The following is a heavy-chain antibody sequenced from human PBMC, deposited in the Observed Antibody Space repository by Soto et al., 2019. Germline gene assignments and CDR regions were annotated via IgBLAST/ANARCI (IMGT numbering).Heavy chain of an antibody. CDR3: SRDAERGATDEALDI. Sequence: VQLVESGGGLVQPGGCLRLSCAASGFTLGDSAIHWVRQVSGKGLEWVGRIRGRTNSYTTSYAASVKGRFTISRDDSENTAYPKMTSLKTEDTAVYFCSRDAERGATDEALDIWGQGTMVTVSS. D-gene: IGHD2-8*01. CDR1: GFTLGDSA. CDR2: IRGRTNSYTT. V-gene: IGHV3-73*02. J-gene: IGHJ3*02.